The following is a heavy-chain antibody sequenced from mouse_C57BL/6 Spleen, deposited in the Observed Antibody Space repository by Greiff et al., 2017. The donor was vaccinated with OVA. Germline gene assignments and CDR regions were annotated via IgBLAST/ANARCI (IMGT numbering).Heavy chain of an antibody. CDR2: IDPETGGT. CDR3: TITTVVARGYFDV. CDR1: GYTFTDYE. J-gene: IGHJ1*03. D-gene: IGHD1-1*01. Sequence: QLQQSGAELVRPGASVTLSCKASGYTFTDYEMHWVKQTPVHGLEWIGAIDPETGGTAYNQKFKGKAILTADKSSSTAYMELRSLTSEDSAVYYCTITTVVARGYFDVWGTGTTVTVSS. V-gene: IGHV1-15*01.